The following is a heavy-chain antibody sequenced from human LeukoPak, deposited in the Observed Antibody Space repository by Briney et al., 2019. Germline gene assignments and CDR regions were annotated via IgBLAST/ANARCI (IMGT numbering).Heavy chain of an antibody. J-gene: IGHJ6*04. CDR1: GFTFSSYA. D-gene: IGHD3-10*01. V-gene: IGHV3-30*04. Sequence: GGSLRLSCAASGFTFSSYAMHWVRQAPGKGLEWVAVISYDGSNKYYADSVKGRFTVSRDNSKNTLNLQMNSLRAEDTAVYYCARDITMVRGVIGAYYYYGMDVWGKGTTVTVSS. CDR3: ARDITMVRGVIGAYYYYGMDV. CDR2: ISYDGSNK.